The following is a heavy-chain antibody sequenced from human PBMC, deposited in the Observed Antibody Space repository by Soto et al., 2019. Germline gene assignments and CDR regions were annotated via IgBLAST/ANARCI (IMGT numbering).Heavy chain of an antibody. CDR2: INAGNGNT. Sequence: ASVKVSCKASGYTFTSYAMHWVRQAPGQRLEWMGWINAGNGNTKYSQKFQGRVTITRDTSTSTAYMELSSLRSEDTAVYYCARIFRTRLPAAMTGYWFDPWGQGPLVTVS. CDR3: ARIFRTRLPAAMTGYWFDP. CDR1: GYTFTSYA. J-gene: IGHJ5*02. V-gene: IGHV1-3*01. D-gene: IGHD2-2*01.